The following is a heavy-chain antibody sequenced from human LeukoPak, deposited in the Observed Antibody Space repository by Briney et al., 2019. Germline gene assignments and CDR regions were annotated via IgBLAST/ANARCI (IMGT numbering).Heavy chain of an antibody. D-gene: IGHD4-11*01. CDR1: GGSISSHY. CDR2: IFYSGST. J-gene: IGHJ5*02. CDR3: ARTGDYSRSTGRWFDP. Sequence: PSETLSLTCTVSGGSISSHYWSWVRQAPGKGLEWIGYIFYSGSTNYSPSLRSRVTISIATSKNQFSLRLNSVTAADTAVYFCARTGDYSRSTGRWFDPWGQGTLVTVSS. V-gene: IGHV4-59*11.